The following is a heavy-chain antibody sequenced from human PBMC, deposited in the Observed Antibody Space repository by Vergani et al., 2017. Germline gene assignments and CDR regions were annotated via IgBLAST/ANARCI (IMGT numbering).Heavy chain of an antibody. CDR2: ISGSGGST. CDR1: GFTFSSYA. J-gene: IGHJ4*02. V-gene: IGHV3-23*01. D-gene: IGHD3-22*01. CDR3: AKDSYDSSGYFDY. Sequence: EVQLLESGGGLVQPGGSLRLSCAASGFTFSSYAMSWVRQAPGKGLEWVSAISGSGGSTYYADSVKGRFTISRDNSKNTLYLQMNSLGAEDTAVYYCAKDSYDSSGYFDYWGQGTLVTVSS.